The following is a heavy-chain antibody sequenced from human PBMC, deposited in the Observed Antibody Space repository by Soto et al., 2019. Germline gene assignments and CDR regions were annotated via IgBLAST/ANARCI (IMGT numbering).Heavy chain of an antibody. CDR1: GGTFSSYA. CDR2: IIPIFGTA. V-gene: IGHV1-69*01. Sequence: QVQLVQSGAEVKKPGSSVKVSCKASGGTFSSYAISWVRQAPGQGLEWMGGIIPIFGTANYAQKFQGRVTITADESTSTAYMELSSLRSENTAVYYCASNRRYYYDSSVYYYFEYFQHWGQGTLVTVSS. J-gene: IGHJ1*01. CDR3: ASNRRYYYDSSVYYYFEYFQH. D-gene: IGHD3-22*01.